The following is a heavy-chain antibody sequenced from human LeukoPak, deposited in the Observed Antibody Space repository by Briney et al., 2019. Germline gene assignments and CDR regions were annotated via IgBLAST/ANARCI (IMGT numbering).Heavy chain of an antibody. CDR3: ARAGCSGNSCYAALFDY. CDR1: GFIFSSHW. Sequence: GESLRLSCAAYGFIFSSHWMSWVRQAPGKGLEWVANIKQDGSEKYYVDSVKGRFTISRDNAKNSLYLQMNSLRAEDTAVYYCARAGCSGNSCYAALFDYWGQGTLVTVSS. V-gene: IGHV3-7*05. CDR2: IKQDGSEK. J-gene: IGHJ4*02. D-gene: IGHD2-2*01.